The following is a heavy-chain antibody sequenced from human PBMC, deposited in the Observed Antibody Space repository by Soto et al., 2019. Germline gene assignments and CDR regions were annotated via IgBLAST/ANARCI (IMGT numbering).Heavy chain of an antibody. V-gene: IGHV1-69*12. CDR1: GDTFSNYA. Sequence: QVQLVQSGAEVKKPGSSVKVACKVSGDTFSNYAINWVRQAPGQGLEWMGAIVPIFTLTNYAQKFQGRVTITADESTITAYMELSSLRSDDTATYYCAREASAAGTFREGASDIWGQGTMVTVSS. J-gene: IGHJ3*02. CDR3: AREASAAGTFREGASDI. D-gene: IGHD6-13*01. CDR2: IVPIFTLT.